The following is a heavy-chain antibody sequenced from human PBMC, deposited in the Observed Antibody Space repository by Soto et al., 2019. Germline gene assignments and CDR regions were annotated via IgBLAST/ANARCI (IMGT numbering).Heavy chain of an antibody. Sequence: QVQLVQSGAEVKKPGASVKVSCKASGYTFTSYGISWVRQDPGQGLEWMGWISACNCNTNYGQKHLGRVTLSTDTYTGKAYMELRSLRPDDTAGYYCARVYDSSCYYPDAFDIWGQGTMVTVSS. J-gene: IGHJ3*02. CDR3: ARVYDSSCYYPDAFDI. D-gene: IGHD3-22*01. CDR2: ISACNCNT. V-gene: IGHV1-18*01. CDR1: GYTFTSYG.